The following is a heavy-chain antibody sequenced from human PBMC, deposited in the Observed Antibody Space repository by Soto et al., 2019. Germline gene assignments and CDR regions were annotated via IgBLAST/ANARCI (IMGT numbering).Heavy chain of an antibody. D-gene: IGHD3-16*01. CDR2: ISAYNGNT. CDR1: GYTFTSYG. J-gene: IGHJ3*02. Sequence: ASVKVSCKASGYTFTSYGISWVRQAPGQGLEWMGWISAYNGNTNYAQKLQGRVTMTTDTSTSTAYMELRSLRSDDTAVYYCARDLGWITFGGGAFDIWGQGTMVTVSS. V-gene: IGHV1-18*01. CDR3: ARDLGWITFGGGAFDI.